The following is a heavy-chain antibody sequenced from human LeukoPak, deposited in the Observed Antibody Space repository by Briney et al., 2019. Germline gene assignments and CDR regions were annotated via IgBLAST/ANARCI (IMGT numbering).Heavy chain of an antibody. J-gene: IGHJ4*02. D-gene: IGHD4-17*01. Sequence: GGSLRLSCTASGFTFGDYAMSWVRQAPGKGLEWVGFIRSKAYGGTTEHAASVKGRFTISRDDSKSIAYLQMNSLKTEDTAVYYCTRGSNDYGDYAPPPYYFDYWGQGTLVTVSS. CDR1: GFTFGDYA. V-gene: IGHV3-49*04. CDR3: TRGSNDYGDYAPPPYYFDY. CDR2: IRSKAYGGTT.